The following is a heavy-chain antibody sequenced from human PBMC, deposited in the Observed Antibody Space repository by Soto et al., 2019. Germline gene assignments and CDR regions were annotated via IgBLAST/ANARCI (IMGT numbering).Heavy chain of an antibody. Sequence: ASVKVSCKASGYTFTGYYMHWVRQAPGQGLEWMGWINPNSGGTNYAQKFQGWVTMTRDTSISTAYMELSSLRSEDTAVYYCARPVYCSGGSCYRDYWGQGTLVTVSS. J-gene: IGHJ4*02. CDR3: ARPVYCSGGSCYRDY. V-gene: IGHV1-2*04. CDR1: GYTFTGYY. CDR2: INPNSGGT. D-gene: IGHD2-15*01.